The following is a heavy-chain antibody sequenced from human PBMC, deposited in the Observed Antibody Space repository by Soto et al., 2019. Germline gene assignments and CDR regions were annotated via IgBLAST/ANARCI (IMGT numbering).Heavy chain of an antibody. CDR1: GFSINSGAVG. Sequence: QITLKESGPPLVKPTQTLTLTCTFSGFSINSGAVGVGWIRQPPGEAPELLALIYWDDDKRYSASLKSRLTITKDTAKNQVVLTMTNMDPADTGTYYCAHRREVFFDYWGRGTLVTVSS. J-gene: IGHJ4*02. CDR3: AHRREVFFDY. D-gene: IGHD3-10*01. V-gene: IGHV2-5*02. CDR2: IYWDDDK.